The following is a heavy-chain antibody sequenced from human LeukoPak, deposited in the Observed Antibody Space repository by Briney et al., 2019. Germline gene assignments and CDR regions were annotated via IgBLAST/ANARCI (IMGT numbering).Heavy chain of an antibody. J-gene: IGHJ4*02. CDR3: AKGDGYNYNYFDY. V-gene: IGHV3-23*01. Sequence: GGSLRLSCAFSFSTHGMSWVRQAPGKGLEWISGISASGRSTYYADSVKGRFTISRDNSKSTLYLQMTSLRAEDTAVYYCAKGDGYNYNYFDYWGQGTLVTVSS. D-gene: IGHD5-24*01. CDR2: ISASGRST. CDR1: FSFSTHG.